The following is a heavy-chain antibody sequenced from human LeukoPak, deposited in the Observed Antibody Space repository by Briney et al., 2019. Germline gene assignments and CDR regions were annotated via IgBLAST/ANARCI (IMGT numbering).Heavy chain of an antibody. CDR3: ATYYDYLSGYYTGIDY. Sequence: GGSLRLSCADFGITFNNYWLAWVRQVPGKGLEWVANIRQGGSEGYYVESVKGRFTISRDNAKKSVYLQMNSLRAEDTAIYYCATYYDYLSGYYTGIDYWGQGTLVIVSS. CDR2: IRQGGSEG. D-gene: IGHD3-3*01. V-gene: IGHV3-7*01. J-gene: IGHJ4*02. CDR1: GITFNNYW.